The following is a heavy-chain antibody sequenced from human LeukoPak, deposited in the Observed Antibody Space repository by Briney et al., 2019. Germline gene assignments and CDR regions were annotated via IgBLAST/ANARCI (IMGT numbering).Heavy chain of an antibody. J-gene: IGHJ4*02. Sequence: PSETLSLTCTVSGGSISSYYWSWIRQPPGEGLEWIGYIYTSGSTNYNPSLKSRVTISVDTSKNQFSLKLSSVTAADTAVYYCAREFGGSYLGYWGQGTLVTVSS. CDR2: IYTSGST. V-gene: IGHV4-4*09. D-gene: IGHD1-26*01. CDR1: GGSISSYY. CDR3: AREFGGSYLGY.